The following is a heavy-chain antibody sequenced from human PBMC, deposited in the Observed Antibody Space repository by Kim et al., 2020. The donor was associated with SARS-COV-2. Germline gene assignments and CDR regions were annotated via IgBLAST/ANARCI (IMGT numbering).Heavy chain of an antibody. CDR3: ARSIDYLAWFDP. J-gene: IGHJ5*02. V-gene: IGHV4-59*01. CDR1: GGSISSYY. D-gene: IGHD4-17*01. Sequence: SETLSLTYTVSGGSISSYYWSWIRQPPGKGLEWIGYIYYSGSTNYNPSLKSRVTISVDTSKNQFSLKLSSVTAADTAVYYCARSIDYLAWFDPWGQGTLV. CDR2: IYYSGST.